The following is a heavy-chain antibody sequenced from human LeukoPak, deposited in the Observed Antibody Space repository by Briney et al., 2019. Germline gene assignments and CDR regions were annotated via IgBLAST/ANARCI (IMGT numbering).Heavy chain of an antibody. Sequence: GGSLRLSCVASGFTLSSYIMHWVRQAPGKGLEWVAVISYDEGNKDYADSVKGRFTISRDNSKNTLYLQMNSLRAEDTAVYYCAREGSFQSTDDAFDIWGQGTMVTVSS. J-gene: IGHJ3*02. CDR2: ISYDEGNK. CDR1: GFTLSSYI. CDR3: AREGSFQSTDDAFDI. D-gene: IGHD3-16*02. V-gene: IGHV3-30*04.